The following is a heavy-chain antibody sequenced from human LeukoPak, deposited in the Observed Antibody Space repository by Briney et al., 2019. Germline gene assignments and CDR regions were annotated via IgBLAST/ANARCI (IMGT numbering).Heavy chain of an antibody. CDR2: IYYSGST. CDR3: ASYHPNWNCAFDY. V-gene: IGHV4-59*01. J-gene: IGHJ4*02. CDR1: GGSISSYY. D-gene: IGHD1-7*01. Sequence: SETLSLTCTVSGGSISSYYWSWIRQPPGKGLEWIGYIYYSGSTNYNPSLKSRVTISVDTSKNQFSLKLSSVTAADTAVYYCASYHPNWNCAFDYWGQGTLVTVSS.